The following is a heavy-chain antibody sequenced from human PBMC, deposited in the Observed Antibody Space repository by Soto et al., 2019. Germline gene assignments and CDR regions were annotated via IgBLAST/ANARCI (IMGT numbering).Heavy chain of an antibody. J-gene: IGHJ6*02. V-gene: IGHV3-74*01. CDR2: IKSDGSST. CDR3: ARGNNGMDV. Sequence: EVQLVESGGGLVQPGGSLRLSCAASGFTFSNYWMHWVRQAPGKGLVWVSRIKSDGSSTNYADSVKGRFTSSRDNAKNTLYLQLNRLRDEDTAVYYCARGNNGMDVWGQGTTVTVSS. CDR1: GFTFSNYW.